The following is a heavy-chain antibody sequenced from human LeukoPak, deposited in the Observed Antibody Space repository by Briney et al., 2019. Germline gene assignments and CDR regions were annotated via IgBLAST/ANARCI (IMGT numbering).Heavy chain of an antibody. CDR1: GFTFRSYS. CDR2: ISGSSNYI. D-gene: IGHD2/OR15-2a*01. Sequence: AGGSLRLSCAASGFTFRSYSMNWVRQAPGKGLEWVSSISGSSNYIYYADSVKGRFTISRDNSKNTLYLQMNSLRAEDTAVYYCARERPVIAYFDYWGQGTLVTVSS. J-gene: IGHJ4*02. CDR3: ARERPVIAYFDY. V-gene: IGHV3-21*01.